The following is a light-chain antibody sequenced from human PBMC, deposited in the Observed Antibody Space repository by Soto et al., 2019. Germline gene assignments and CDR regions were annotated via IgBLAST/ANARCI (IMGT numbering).Light chain of an antibody. Sequence: EIVLTQSPAILSLSPGERATLFCRASQSVSVNFAWYQQKPGQPPRPLIYTASDRAPGIPARFSASGSGTDFTLTISRLEPEDFAVYYCQQYGSSPGTFGQGTKVDIK. J-gene: IGKJ1*01. CDR1: QSVSVN. CDR3: QQYGSSPGT. CDR2: TAS. V-gene: IGKV3-20*01.